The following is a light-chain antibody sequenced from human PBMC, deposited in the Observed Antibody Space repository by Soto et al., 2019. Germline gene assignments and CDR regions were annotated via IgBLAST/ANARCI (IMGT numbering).Light chain of an antibody. CDR2: AAS. CDR3: QQRSSTPIT. V-gene: IGKV3-11*01. Sequence: EVVLTQSPATLPLSARDSATLSCRASRSISSYLDWYQQKPGQAPRLLIYAASNWPTGIPSRFSGSGSGTDFTLTISSLEPEDFAVYYCQQRSSTPITFGQGTRLEI. J-gene: IGKJ5*01. CDR1: RSISSY.